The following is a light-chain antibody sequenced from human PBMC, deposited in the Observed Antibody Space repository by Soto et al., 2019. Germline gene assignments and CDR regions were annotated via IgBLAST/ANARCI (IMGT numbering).Light chain of an antibody. Sequence: EIVLTQSPATLSLSPGERATLSCRASKSVSSYLAWYQQKPGQAPRLLIYDASNRATGIPARFSGSGSGTDFTLTISRLEAEDFAVYYCQQRSTWPPDTFGGGTKVEIK. CDR1: KSVSSY. CDR2: DAS. J-gene: IGKJ4*01. CDR3: QQRSTWPPDT. V-gene: IGKV3-11*01.